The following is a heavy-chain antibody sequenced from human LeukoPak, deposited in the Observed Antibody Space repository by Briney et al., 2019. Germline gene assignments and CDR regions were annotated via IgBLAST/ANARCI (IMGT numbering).Heavy chain of an antibody. J-gene: IGHJ5*02. D-gene: IGHD3-3*01. CDR3: ARYDSRGSASTKFDH. CDR2: IYGRAST. CDR1: GYSLGKNYY. V-gene: IGHV4-38-2*01. Sequence: SETLSLTCAVSGYSLGKNYYWGWIRQSPGKGLEWIGRIYGRASTSYNPSLMNRVTMSVDTSKNHFSLQLTSVTAADTAVYYCARYDSRGSASTKFDHWGPGIQVTVSS.